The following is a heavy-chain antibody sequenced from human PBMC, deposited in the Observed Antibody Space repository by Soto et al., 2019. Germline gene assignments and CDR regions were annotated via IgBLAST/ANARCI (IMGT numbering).Heavy chain of an antibody. CDR3: ATSYGSGYRAFDS. V-gene: IGHV1-69*02. J-gene: IGHJ4*02. D-gene: IGHD3-10*01. Sequence: QVQLVQSGAEVKKPGSSVKVSCKASGDTFSFYTINWVRQAPGLGLEWVGRINPILSMSNYAQKFQGRVTMTADKSTNTAYMGLRSLRSEDTAMYFCATSYGSGYRAFDSWGRGALVTVSS. CDR1: GDTFSFYT. CDR2: INPILSMS.